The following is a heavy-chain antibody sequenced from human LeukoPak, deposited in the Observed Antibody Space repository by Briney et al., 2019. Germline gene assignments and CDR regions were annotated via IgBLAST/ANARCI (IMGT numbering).Heavy chain of an antibody. CDR3: GSGGWLLDY. CDR2: INSDGSST. Sequence: PGGSLRLSCVGSGFTFRTDWVNWVRQAPGKGLVWVSRINSDGSSTTYADSVKGRFTISRDNAKNTVYLQMNSLRAEDTAVYHCGSGGWLLDYWGQGTLVTVSS. J-gene: IGHJ4*02. D-gene: IGHD1-26*01. V-gene: IGHV3-74*01. CDR1: GFTFRTDW.